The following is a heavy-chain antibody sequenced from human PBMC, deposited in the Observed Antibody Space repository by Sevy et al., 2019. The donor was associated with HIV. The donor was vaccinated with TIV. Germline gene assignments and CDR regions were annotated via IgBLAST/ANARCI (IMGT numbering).Heavy chain of an antibody. CDR3: TRHRLSMVRGIIMAHYFDY. Sequence: GESLKISCAASGFTFSGSAIHWVRQASGKGLEWVGRIRSKSNSHATAYAASVKGRFTISRDDSKNTAYLQMNSLKTEDTAGYYCTRHRLSMVRGIIMAHYFDYWGPGTLVTVSS. V-gene: IGHV3-73*01. D-gene: IGHD3-10*01. J-gene: IGHJ4*02. CDR1: GFTFSGSA. CDR2: IRSKSNSHAT.